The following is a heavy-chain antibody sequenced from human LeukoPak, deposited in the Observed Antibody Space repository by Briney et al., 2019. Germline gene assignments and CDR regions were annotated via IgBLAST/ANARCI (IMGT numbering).Heavy chain of an antibody. CDR3: ARGHSSSWYPFDY. Sequence: ASVKVSCKASGYTFTGYYMHWVRQAPGQGLEWMGWINPNSGGTNYAQKFQGRVTMTRDTSISTAYMELSRLRSDDTAVYYCARGHSSSWYPFDYWGQGTLVTVSS. V-gene: IGHV1-2*02. CDR1: GYTFTGYY. J-gene: IGHJ4*02. CDR2: INPNSGGT. D-gene: IGHD6-13*01.